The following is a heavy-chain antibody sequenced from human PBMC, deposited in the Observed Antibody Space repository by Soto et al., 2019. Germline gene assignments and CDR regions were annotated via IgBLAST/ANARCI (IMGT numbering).Heavy chain of an antibody. V-gene: IGHV1-18*01. Sequence: QVQLVQSGAEVKKPGASVKVSCKASGYTFTSYGISWVRQAPGQGLEWMGWISAYNGNTNYAQKLQGRVTMTTDTSTRTAYMELRSLRSDDTAVYYCARADYDYDFWSGYQTKPYYFDYWGQGTLVTVSS. CDR1: GYTFTSYG. CDR2: ISAYNGNT. D-gene: IGHD3-3*01. CDR3: ARADYDYDFWSGYQTKPYYFDY. J-gene: IGHJ4*02.